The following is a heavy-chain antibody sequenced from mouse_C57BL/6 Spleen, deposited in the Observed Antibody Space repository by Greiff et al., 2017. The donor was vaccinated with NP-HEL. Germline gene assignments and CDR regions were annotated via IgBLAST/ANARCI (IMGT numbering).Heavy chain of an antibody. CDR3: AREITIIDY. D-gene: IGHD1-1*02. J-gene: IGHJ2*01. CDR2: IYPGDGDT. CDR1: GYAFSSSW. Sequence: VQLVESGPELVKPGASVKISCKASGYAFSSSWMNWVKQRPGKGLEWIGRIYPGDGDTNYNGKFKGKATLTADKSSSTAYMQLSSLTSEDSAVYFCAREITIIDYWGQGTTLTVSS. V-gene: IGHV1-82*01.